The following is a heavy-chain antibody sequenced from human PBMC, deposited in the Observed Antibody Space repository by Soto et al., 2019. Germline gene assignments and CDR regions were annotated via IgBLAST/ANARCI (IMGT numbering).Heavy chain of an antibody. Sequence: QVQLQESGPGLVKPSQTLSLTCTVSGGSISTVNYWWSWIRQSPDMGLEWIGHIYNGGSTYNNPSLESRVTIAVPPPTHQLSLTLSSVSAADTAVYYCARGPSGDNVDSWGQGTLVTVSS. CDR3: ARGPSGDNVDS. J-gene: IGHJ4*02. CDR1: GGSISTVNYW. CDR2: IYNGGST. D-gene: IGHD7-27*01. V-gene: IGHV4-30-4*01.